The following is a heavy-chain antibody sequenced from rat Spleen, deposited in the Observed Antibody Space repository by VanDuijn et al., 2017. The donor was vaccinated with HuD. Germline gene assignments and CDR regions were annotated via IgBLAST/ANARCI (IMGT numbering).Heavy chain of an antibody. Sequence: EVQLVESDGGLVQPGRSLKLSCSASGFTFTNYDMAWVRQAPTKGLEWIASISTGGGNTYYRDSVKGRFTIPRDKEKNTQYLQMDSLRSEDTATYYCTRGYVMDAWGQGASVTVSS. CDR2: ISTGGGNT. J-gene: IGHJ4*01. CDR1: GFTFTNYD. V-gene: IGHV5S13*01. CDR3: TRGYVMDA.